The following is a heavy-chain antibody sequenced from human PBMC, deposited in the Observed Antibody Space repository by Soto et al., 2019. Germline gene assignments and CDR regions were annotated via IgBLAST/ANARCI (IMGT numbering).Heavy chain of an antibody. CDR3: AKDLGRWLQVGSLDY. J-gene: IGHJ4*02. V-gene: IGHV3-30*18. CDR1: GFTFSSYG. Sequence: GGSLRRSCAASGFTFSSYGMHWFRQATGKGLEWVAVISYGGSSKYYADSVKGRFTISRDNSKNTLYLQMNSLRAEDTAVYYCAKDLGRWLQVGSLDYWGQGTLVTVSS. D-gene: IGHD5-12*01. CDR2: ISYGGSSK.